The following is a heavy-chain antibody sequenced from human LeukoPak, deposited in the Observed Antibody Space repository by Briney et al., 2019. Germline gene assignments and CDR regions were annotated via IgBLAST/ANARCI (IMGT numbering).Heavy chain of an antibody. J-gene: IGHJ6*03. CDR3: ATTGQLVPDYYQYYMDV. Sequence: ASVKVSCKASGGTFNRYGFTWVRQAPGQGLEWMGGIIPFLGTPNYAQKFQGRVTITTDESTSTAYMEVSSLTSEDTAVYYCATTGQLVPDYYQYYMDVWGLGTTVTVSS. CDR1: GGTFNRYG. V-gene: IGHV1-69*05. CDR2: IIPFLGTP. D-gene: IGHD6-6*01.